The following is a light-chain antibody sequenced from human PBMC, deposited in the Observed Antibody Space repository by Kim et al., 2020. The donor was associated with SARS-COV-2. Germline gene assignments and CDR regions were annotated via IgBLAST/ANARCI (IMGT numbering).Light chain of an antibody. J-gene: IGKJ4*01. Sequence: GDKVTHTCQESRDISNYLNWHEQTPGKAPKRMIYDASNLETGVPSRFSGSGSGTGGTNFSLSFDSLQPEDIGTYYCQQNDNLPVTFGGGTKVEIK. CDR2: DAS. CDR1: RDISNY. V-gene: IGKV1-33*01. CDR3: QQNDNLPVT.